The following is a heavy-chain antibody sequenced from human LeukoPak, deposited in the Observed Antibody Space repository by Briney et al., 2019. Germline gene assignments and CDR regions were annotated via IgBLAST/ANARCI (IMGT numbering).Heavy chain of an antibody. CDR2: LYYSGST. CDR3: ARVLGPTNQNNDAFDI. Sequence: SETLSLTCTVSGGSISSYYWSWIRQPPGKGLEWIGYLYYSGSTNYNPSLKSRVTISVDTSKNQFSLKLNSVTAADTAVYYCARVLGPTNQNNDAFDIWGQGTMVTVSS. D-gene: IGHD1-26*01. J-gene: IGHJ3*02. CDR1: GGSISSYY. V-gene: IGHV4-59*01.